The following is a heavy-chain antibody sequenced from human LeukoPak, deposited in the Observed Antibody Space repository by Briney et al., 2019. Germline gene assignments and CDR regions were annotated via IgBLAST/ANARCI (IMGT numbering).Heavy chain of an antibody. Sequence: PGGSLRLSCAASGFTFSSYSMSWVRQAPGKGLEWVSAISGSGGGTYYADSVKGRFTISRDNSKNTLYLQMNSLRAEDTAVYYCAKDARLGSSRRSDWFDTWGAGELVTVSS. J-gene: IGHJ5*01. CDR1: GFTFSSYS. V-gene: IGHV3-23*01. D-gene: IGHD2-2*01. CDR2: ISGSGGGT. CDR3: AKDARLGSSRRSDWFDT.